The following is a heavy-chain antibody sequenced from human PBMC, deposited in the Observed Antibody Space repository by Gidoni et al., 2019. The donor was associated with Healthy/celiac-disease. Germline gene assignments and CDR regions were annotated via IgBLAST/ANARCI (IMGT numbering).Heavy chain of an antibody. CDR2: ISGKSGSI. CDR1: GFTFDDYA. CDR3: AKVLPDYGYTDAFDI. J-gene: IGHJ3*02. Sequence: EVQLVESGGGLVQPGRSLRLSCAASGFTFDDYAMPWVRQAPGKGLEWVSGISGKSGSIGYADSVKGRCTISRDNAKNYLYLQMNSLRAEDTALYYWAKVLPDYGYTDAFDIWGQGTMVTVSS. D-gene: IGHD4-17*01. V-gene: IGHV3-9*01.